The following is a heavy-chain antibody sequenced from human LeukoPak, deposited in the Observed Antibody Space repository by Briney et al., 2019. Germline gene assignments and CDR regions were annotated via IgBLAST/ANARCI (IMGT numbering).Heavy chain of an antibody. V-gene: IGHV4-61*02. D-gene: IGHD6-13*01. CDR3: ARGGIAAATGWVAFDI. CDR1: GGAISSSNW. Sequence: SGTLSLTCAVSGGAISSSNWGSWVRPPAGKGLVWIGRIYTSGNTNYNPSPKSRVTISVDPSKNQFSLKLSSVTAADTAVYYCARGGIAAATGWVAFDIWGQGTMVTVSS. J-gene: IGHJ3*02. CDR2: IYTSGNT.